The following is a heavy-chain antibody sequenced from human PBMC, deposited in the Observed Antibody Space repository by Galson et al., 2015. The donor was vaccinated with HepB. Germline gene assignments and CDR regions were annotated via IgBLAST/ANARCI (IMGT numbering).Heavy chain of an antibody. CDR2: ISGSSSTI. V-gene: IGHV3-48*01. D-gene: IGHD6-13*01. CDR3: ARGIAAAGTY. CDR1: GFTFSTYA. Sequence: SLRLSCAASGFTFSTYAMSWVRQAPGKGLEWVSVISGSSSTIYYADSVKGRFTISRDNAKNSLYLQMNSLRAEDTAVYYCARGIAAAGTYWGQGTLVTVSS. J-gene: IGHJ4*02.